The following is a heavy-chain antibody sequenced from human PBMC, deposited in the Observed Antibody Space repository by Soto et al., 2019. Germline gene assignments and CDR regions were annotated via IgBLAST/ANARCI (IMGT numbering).Heavy chain of an antibody. CDR1: GFIFSSYA. CDR3: ARDNLASGIVVVPAFEY. D-gene: IGHD2-2*01. J-gene: IGHJ4*02. Sequence: PGGSLRLSCAASGFIFSSYAMSWVRQAPGKGLEWVAVITCDGSNKYYADSVKGRFTISRDNSKNTLYLQMNSLRAEDTAVYYCARDNLASGIVVVPAFEYWGQGTLVTVSS. CDR2: ITCDGSNK. V-gene: IGHV3-30-3*01.